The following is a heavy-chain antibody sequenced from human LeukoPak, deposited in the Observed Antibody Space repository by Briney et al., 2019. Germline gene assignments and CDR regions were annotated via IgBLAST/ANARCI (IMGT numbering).Heavy chain of an antibody. V-gene: IGHV4-34*01. Sequence: SETLSLTCAVYGGSFSGYYRSWIRQPPGKGLEWIGEINHSGSTNYNPSLKSRVTISVDTSKNQFSLKLSSVTAADTAVYYCARGRGGGSSNYWGQGALVTVSS. J-gene: IGHJ4*02. CDR3: ARGRGGGSSNY. CDR2: INHSGST. CDR1: GGSFSGYY. D-gene: IGHD2-15*01.